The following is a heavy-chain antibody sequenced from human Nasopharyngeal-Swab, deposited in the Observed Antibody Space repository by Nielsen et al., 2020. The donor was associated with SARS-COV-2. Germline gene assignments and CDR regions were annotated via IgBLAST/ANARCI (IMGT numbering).Heavy chain of an antibody. V-gene: IGHV4-59*01. J-gene: IGHJ4*02. CDR2: IYYSGST. CDR3: ARVWGATCLN. Sequence: WIRQPPGKGLEWIGYIYYSGSTNYNPSLKSRVTISVDTSKNQFSLKLSSVTAADTAVYYCARVWGATCLNGGQGTLVTVSS. D-gene: IGHD1-26*01.